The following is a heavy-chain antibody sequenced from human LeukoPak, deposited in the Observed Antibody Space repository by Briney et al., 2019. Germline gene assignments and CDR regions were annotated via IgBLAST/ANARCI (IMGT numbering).Heavy chain of an antibody. V-gene: IGHV4-59*01. Sequence: PSETLSLTCTVSGGSISTYYWSWIRQPPGKGLEWIGYIHYTGSTNYNPSLKSRVTISVDTSKNQFSLKLSSVTAADTAVYYCAGPPRTVATMFDYWGRGTLVTVSS. J-gene: IGHJ4*02. D-gene: IGHD5-12*01. CDR1: GGSISTYY. CDR2: IHYTGST. CDR3: AGPPRTVATMFDY.